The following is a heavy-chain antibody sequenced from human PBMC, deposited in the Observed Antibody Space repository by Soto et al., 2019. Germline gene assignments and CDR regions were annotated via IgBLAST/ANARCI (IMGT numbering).Heavy chain of an antibody. D-gene: IGHD6-19*01. CDR2: ISSSSSTI. CDR3: ARDSEWLANYYYYGMAF. J-gene: IGHJ6*02. CDR1: GFTFSSYS. V-gene: IGHV3-48*02. Sequence: PGGSLRLSCAASGFTFSSYSMNWVRQAPGKGLEWVSYISSSSSTIYYADSVKGRFTISRDNAKNSLYLQMNSLRDENTAVYYCARDSEWLANYYYYGMAFGAQGTTVPVSS.